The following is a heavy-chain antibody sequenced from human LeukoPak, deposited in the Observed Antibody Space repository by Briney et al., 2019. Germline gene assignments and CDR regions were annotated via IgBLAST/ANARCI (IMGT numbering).Heavy chain of an antibody. V-gene: IGHV1-2*02. CDR1: GYTFTGYY. Sequence: ASVKVSCKASGYTFTGYYMHWVRQAPGQGLEWMGWINPNSGGTNYAQKFRGRVTMTRDTSISTAYMELSRLRSDDTAVYYCARGVGVGPEVVNGFDPWGQGTLVTVSS. J-gene: IGHJ5*02. D-gene: IGHD3-3*01. CDR2: INPNSGGT. CDR3: ARGVGVGPEVVNGFDP.